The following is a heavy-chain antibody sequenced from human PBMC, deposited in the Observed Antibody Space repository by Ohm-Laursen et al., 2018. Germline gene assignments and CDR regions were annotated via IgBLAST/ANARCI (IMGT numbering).Heavy chain of an antibody. Sequence: SDTLSLTCAVSGYSISSGYFWGWIRQPPGKGLEWIGTIYHSGSTYYNPALMSRLTISADTSKNHFSLKLSSVTAADTALYYCARGLWWFDPWGQGTLVTVSS. CDR1: GYSISSGYF. CDR3: ARGLWWFDP. V-gene: IGHV4-38-2*01. CDR2: IYHSGST. J-gene: IGHJ5*02.